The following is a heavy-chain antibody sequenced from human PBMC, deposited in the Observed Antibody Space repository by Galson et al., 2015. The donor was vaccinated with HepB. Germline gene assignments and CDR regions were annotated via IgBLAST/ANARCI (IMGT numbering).Heavy chain of an antibody. D-gene: IGHD2-2*01. CDR1: GFTFSSYA. J-gene: IGHJ6*02. V-gene: IGHV3-23*01. Sequence: SLRLSCAASGFTFSSYAMSWVRQAPGKGLEWVSAISGSGGSTYYADSVKGRFTISRDNSKNTLYLQMNSLRAEDTAVYYCATVGYCSSTSCSSYYYYGMDVWGQGTTVTVSS. CDR3: ATVGYCSSTSCSSYYYYGMDV. CDR2: ISGSGGST.